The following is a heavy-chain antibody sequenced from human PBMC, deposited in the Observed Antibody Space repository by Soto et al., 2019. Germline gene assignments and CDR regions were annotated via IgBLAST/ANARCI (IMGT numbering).Heavy chain of an antibody. J-gene: IGHJ4*02. CDR1: GFTFSGFW. V-gene: IGHV3-74*01. CDR2: IKSDGTNT. Sequence: EVQLVESGEGSVQPGGSLRLSCASSGFTFSGFWMHWVRQGPGMGLVWVSGIKSDGTNTAYADSVRGRFTISRDNAKDTLYLQMNSLRAEDTAVYYCVRDGWAVAENWGQGTLVTVSS. CDR3: VRDGWAVAEN. D-gene: IGHD6-19*01.